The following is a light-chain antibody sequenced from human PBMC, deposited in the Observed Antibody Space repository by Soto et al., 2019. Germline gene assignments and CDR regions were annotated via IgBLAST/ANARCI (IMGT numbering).Light chain of an antibody. Sequence: IVLTQSPGTLSLSPGERATLCCRASQGVSSTYLAWYQQKPGQAPRLLIYGASFRATGIPDRFSGSGSGTDFTLTISRLEPEDFAVYYCQQFGGSSRTFGQGTKV. J-gene: IGKJ1*01. CDR2: GAS. CDR1: QGVSSTY. V-gene: IGKV3-20*01. CDR3: QQFGGSSRT.